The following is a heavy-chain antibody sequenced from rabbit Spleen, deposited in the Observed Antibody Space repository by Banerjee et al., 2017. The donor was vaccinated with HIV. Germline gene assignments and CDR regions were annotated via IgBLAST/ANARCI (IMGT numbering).Heavy chain of an antibody. V-gene: IGHV1S45*01. Sequence: QEQLVESGGGLVRPEGSLKLSCKASGFSFSNKAVMCWVRQAPGKGLEWIACIYTGDGTSTVYASWAKGRFTVSKTSSTTVTLQLTSLTAADTATYFCARGSATMTMVITGYYLSLWGPGTLVTVS. CDR2: IYTGDGTST. D-gene: IGHD2-1*01. J-gene: IGHJ4*01. CDR3: ARGSATMTMVITGYYLSL. CDR1: GFSFSNKAV.